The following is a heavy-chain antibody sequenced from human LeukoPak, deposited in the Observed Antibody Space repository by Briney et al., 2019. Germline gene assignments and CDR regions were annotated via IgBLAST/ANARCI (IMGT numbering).Heavy chain of an antibody. CDR3: ARGQLWFGEFPYAFDI. J-gene: IGHJ3*02. Sequence: GGSLRLSCAASGFTFSSYAIHWVRQAPGKGLEWVAVISYDGSKKYYADSVKGRFTISRDNAKNSLYLQMNSLRAEDTAVYYCARGQLWFGEFPYAFDIWGQGTMVTVSS. CDR2: ISYDGSKK. V-gene: IGHV3-30-3*01. CDR1: GFTFSSYA. D-gene: IGHD3-10*01.